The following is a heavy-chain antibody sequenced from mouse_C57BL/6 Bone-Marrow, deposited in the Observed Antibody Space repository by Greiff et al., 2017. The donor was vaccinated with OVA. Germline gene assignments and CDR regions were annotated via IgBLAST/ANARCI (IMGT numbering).Heavy chain of an antibody. D-gene: IGHD1-1*01. CDR2: ISNGGGST. CDR1: GFTFSDYY. Sequence: EVQLVESGGGLVQPGGSLKLSCAASGFTFSDYYMYWVRQTPEKRLEWVAYISNGGGSTYYPDTVKGRFTISRDNAKNTLYLQMSRLKSEDTAMYYCARPYYYGSSYDYYAMDYWGQGTSVTVSS. V-gene: IGHV5-12*01. CDR3: ARPYYYGSSYDYYAMDY. J-gene: IGHJ4*01.